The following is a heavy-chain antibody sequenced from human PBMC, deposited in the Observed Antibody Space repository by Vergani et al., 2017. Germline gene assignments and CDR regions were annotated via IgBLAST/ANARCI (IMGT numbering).Heavy chain of an antibody. J-gene: IGHJ6*03. D-gene: IGHD3-3*01. CDR3: AKQGYDFWSGYYAYYYYYMDV. CDR2: IWYDGSNK. V-gene: IGHV3-33*06. Sequence: QVQLVESGGGVVQPGRSLRLSCAASGFTFSSYGMHWVRQAPGKGLEWVAVIWYDGSNKYYADSVKGRFTISRDNSKNTLYLQMNSLRAEDTAVYYCAKQGYDFWSGYYAYYYYYMDVWGKGP. CDR1: GFTFSSYG.